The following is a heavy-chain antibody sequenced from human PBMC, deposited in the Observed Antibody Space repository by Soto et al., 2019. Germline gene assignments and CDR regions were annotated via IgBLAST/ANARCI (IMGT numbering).Heavy chain of an antibody. Sequence: LGESLKISCQGSGYAFSSYWTAWVRQMPGKGLEWMGIIYPGDSDTRYSPSFQGQVTISVDKSITTAYLQWSSLKASDTAMYYCARGYCTATICDPWFDPWGQGTLVTVSS. J-gene: IGHJ5*02. CDR2: IYPGDSDT. V-gene: IGHV5-51*01. CDR3: ARGYCTATICDPWFDP. CDR1: GYAFSSYW. D-gene: IGHD2-8*02.